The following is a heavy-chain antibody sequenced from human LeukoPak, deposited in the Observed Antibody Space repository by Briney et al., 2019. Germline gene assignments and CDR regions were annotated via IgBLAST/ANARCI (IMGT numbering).Heavy chain of an antibody. CDR1: GFTFSSYG. D-gene: IGHD6-19*01. J-gene: IGHJ4*02. CDR3: AKSPVYSSGWYLDY. V-gene: IGHV3-33*06. CDR2: IWYDGSNK. Sequence: GGSLRLSCAASGFTFSSYGMHWVRQAPGKGLEGVAVIWYDGSNKYYADSVKGRFTTSRDNSKNTLYLQMNSLRAEDTAVYYCAKSPVYSSGWYLDYWGREPWSPSPQ.